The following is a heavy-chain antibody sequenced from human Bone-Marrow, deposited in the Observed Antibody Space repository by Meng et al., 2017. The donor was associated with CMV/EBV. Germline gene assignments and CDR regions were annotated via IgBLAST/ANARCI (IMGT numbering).Heavy chain of an antibody. V-gene: IGHV4-59*01. CDR1: GGSISSYY. Sequence: SETLSLTCTVSGGSISSYYWSWIRQPPGKGLEWIGYIYYSGSTNYNPSLKSRVTISVDTSKNQFSPKLSSVTAADTAVYYCARARYYFDYWGQGTLVTVSS. J-gene: IGHJ4*02. CDR2: IYYSGST. CDR3: ARARYYFDY.